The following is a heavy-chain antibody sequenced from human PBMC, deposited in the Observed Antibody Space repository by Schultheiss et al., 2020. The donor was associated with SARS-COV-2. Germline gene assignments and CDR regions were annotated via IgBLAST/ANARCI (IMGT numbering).Heavy chain of an antibody. CDR2: IYYSGST. Sequence: SETLSLTCTVSGGSISSYYWSWIRQPPGKGLEWIGYIYYSGSTNYNPSLKSRVTISVDTSKNQFSLKLSSVTAADTAVYYCARSYSSSFGSYMDVWGKGTTVTVSS. CDR3: ARSYSSSFGSYMDV. CDR1: GGSISSYY. V-gene: IGHV4-59*01. J-gene: IGHJ6*03. D-gene: IGHD6-13*01.